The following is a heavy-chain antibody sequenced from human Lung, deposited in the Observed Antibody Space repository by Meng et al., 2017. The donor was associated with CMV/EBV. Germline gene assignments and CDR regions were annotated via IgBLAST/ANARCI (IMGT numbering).Heavy chain of an antibody. CDR1: GFTFSSYW. CDR3: ARVDFWTDQYYFDY. V-gene: IGHV3-7*01. Sequence: SXAASGFTFSSYWMSWVRQAPGKGLEWVANIKQDGSEKYYVDSVKGRFTISRDNAKYSLYLQMNSLRAEDTAVYYCARVDFWTDQYYFDYWGQGTLVXVSS. CDR2: IKQDGSEK. D-gene: IGHD3/OR15-3a*01. J-gene: IGHJ4*02.